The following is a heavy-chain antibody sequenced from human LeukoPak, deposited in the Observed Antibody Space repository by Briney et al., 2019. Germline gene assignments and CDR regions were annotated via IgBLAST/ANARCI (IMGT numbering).Heavy chain of an antibody. Sequence: SETLSLTCTVSGGSISSYYWGWIRQPPGKGLEWIGGIYYTGSAYYNPALKSRVTISVDTSKNQFSLKLSSVTAADTAVYYCARHLGSSSWFDYWGQGTLVTVSS. CDR1: GGSISSYY. D-gene: IGHD6-13*01. J-gene: IGHJ4*02. CDR2: IYYTGSA. CDR3: ARHLGSSSWFDY. V-gene: IGHV4-39*01.